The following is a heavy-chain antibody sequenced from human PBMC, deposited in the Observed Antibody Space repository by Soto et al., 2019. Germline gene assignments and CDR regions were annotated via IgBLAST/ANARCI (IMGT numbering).Heavy chain of an antibody. CDR1: GYTFTSYG. J-gene: IGHJ4*02. D-gene: IGHD3-10*01. V-gene: IGHV1-18*01. CDR3: ARRGVLPDY. Sequence: QVQLVQSGVEVKKPGASLKVSCKASGYTFTSYGITWVRQAPGQGLEWMGWISADNGVTNYAQKLKGRVTMTTDTSTTTAYMELRNLRSDDTAVYYCARRGVLPDYWGQGTLVTVSS. CDR2: ISADNGVT.